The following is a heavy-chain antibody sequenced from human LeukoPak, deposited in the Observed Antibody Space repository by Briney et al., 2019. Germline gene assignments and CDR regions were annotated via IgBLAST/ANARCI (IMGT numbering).Heavy chain of an antibody. CDR1: GFTFSSYS. D-gene: IGHD5-12*01. Sequence: GGSLRLSCAASGFTFSSYSMNWVRQAPGKGLEWVSSISSSSSYIYYADSVKGRFTISRDNAKNSLYLQMNSLRAEDTAVYYCARGGGSRNDAFDIWGQGTMVTVSS. CDR2: ISSSSSYI. J-gene: IGHJ3*02. V-gene: IGHV3-21*01. CDR3: ARGGGSRNDAFDI.